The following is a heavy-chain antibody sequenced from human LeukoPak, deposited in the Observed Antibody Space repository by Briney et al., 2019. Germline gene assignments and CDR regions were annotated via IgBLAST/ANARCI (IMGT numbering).Heavy chain of an antibody. D-gene: IGHD3-22*01. CDR3: AKGATYYYDSSAHLDY. CDR1: GFTFSSYW. Sequence: QPGGSLRLSCATSGFTFSSYWMSWVRQAPGKGLEWVANIKQDGSEKYYVDSVKGRFTISRDNAKNSLYLQMNSLRAEDMALYYCAKGATYYYDSSAHLDYWGQGTLVTVSS. J-gene: IGHJ4*02. CDR2: IKQDGSEK. V-gene: IGHV3-7*03.